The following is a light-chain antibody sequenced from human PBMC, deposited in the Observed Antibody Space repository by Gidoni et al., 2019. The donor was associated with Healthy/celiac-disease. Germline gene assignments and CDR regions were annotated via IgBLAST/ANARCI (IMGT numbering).Light chain of an antibody. V-gene: IGLV2-14*01. Sequence: QSALTQSASVSGSPAQSITISCTGTSSDVGGYNYVSWYQQHPGKAPKLMIYEVSNRPSGVSNRFSGSKSGNTASLTISGLQAEDEADYYCSSYTSSSTLVFGGGTKLTVL. CDR3: SSYTSSSTLV. CDR1: SSDVGGYNY. CDR2: EVS. J-gene: IGLJ2*01.